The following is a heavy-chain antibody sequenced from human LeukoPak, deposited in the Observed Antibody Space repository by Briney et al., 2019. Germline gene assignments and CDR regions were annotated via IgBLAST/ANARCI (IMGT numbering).Heavy chain of an antibody. Sequence: ASVKVSCTASGYTFSSYAISWVRQAPGQGLEWMGWISPYNGNTNSAQRFQGRVTMTTDTSTSAAYMELRSLRSDDTAVYYCARGHRYDKGWWYFDYWGQGTLVTVSS. D-gene: IGHD5-12*01. CDR2: ISPYNGNT. V-gene: IGHV1-18*01. J-gene: IGHJ4*02. CDR1: GYTFSSYA. CDR3: ARGHRYDKGWWYFDY.